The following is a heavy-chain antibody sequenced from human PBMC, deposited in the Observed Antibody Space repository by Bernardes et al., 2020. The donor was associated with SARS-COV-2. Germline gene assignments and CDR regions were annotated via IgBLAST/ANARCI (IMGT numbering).Heavy chain of an antibody. Sequence: GRSLRLSCAASGFIFTYYDMSWVRQAPGKGLEWVSAIGSGGSNTYSADSVKGRFTISRDNSKNTLYLQMNSLRAEDTALYYCATHTGSGWPHFDYWGQGTLVTVSS. CDR3: ATHTGSGWPHFDY. D-gene: IGHD6-19*01. V-gene: IGHV3-23*01. CDR1: GFIFTYYD. J-gene: IGHJ4*02. CDR2: IGSGGSNT.